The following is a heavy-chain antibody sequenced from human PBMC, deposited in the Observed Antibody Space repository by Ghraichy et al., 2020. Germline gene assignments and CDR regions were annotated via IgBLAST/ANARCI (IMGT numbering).Heavy chain of an antibody. J-gene: IGHJ4*02. D-gene: IGHD1-7*01. CDR1: GFTFSSYA. V-gene: IGHV3-23*01. CDR3: AKFYHRWNYAAD. CDR2: ISGSGGST. Sequence: LNISCAASGFTFSSYAMSWVRQAPGKGLEWVSAISGSGGSTYYADSVKGRFTISRDNSKNTLYLQMNSLRAEDTAVYYCAKFYHRWNYAADWGQGTLVTVSS.